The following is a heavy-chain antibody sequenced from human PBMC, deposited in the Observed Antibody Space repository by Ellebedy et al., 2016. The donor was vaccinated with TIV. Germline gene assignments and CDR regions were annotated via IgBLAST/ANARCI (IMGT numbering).Heavy chain of an antibody. CDR3: AALREQLAGGWFDP. Sequence: AASVKVSCKVSGYTLTELAMHWARQAPGKGLEWMGGSDPEDGETKYAQKFQGRVTMTEDTSTNTVYMELSSLRSEDTAVYYCAALREQLAGGWFDPWGQGTLVTVSS. J-gene: IGHJ5*02. CDR2: SDPEDGET. D-gene: IGHD1-26*01. V-gene: IGHV1-24*01. CDR1: GYTLTELA.